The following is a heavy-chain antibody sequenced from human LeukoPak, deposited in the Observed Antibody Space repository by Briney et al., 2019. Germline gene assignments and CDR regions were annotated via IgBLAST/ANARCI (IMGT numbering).Heavy chain of an antibody. CDR1: GYTFTSYG. CDR2: ISAYNGNT. V-gene: IGHV1-18*01. CDR3: ARVFRGVSFDY. Sequence: ASVKVSCKASGYTFTSYGISWVRQAPGQGLEWMGWISAYNGNTKYSQKFQGRVTITRDTSASTAYMELSSLRSEDTAVYYCARVFRGVSFDYWGQGTLVTVSS. J-gene: IGHJ4*02. D-gene: IGHD3-10*01.